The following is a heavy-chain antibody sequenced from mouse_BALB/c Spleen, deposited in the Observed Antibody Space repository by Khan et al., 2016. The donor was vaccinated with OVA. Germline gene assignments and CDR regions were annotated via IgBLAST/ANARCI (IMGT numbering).Heavy chain of an antibody. CDR1: GYTFTDFP. V-gene: IGHV1S137*01. CDR3: SRGGGGDRFAY. J-gene: IGHJ3*01. CDR2: VSTNYGDA. Sequence: QVRLQQSGAELVRPGVSLKISCKGSGYTFTDFPMHWVKQSHAKNLEWIGVVSTNYGDATYNQKFTGKATMTVDKSSSTAYMELARLTSEDSAIYYWSRGGGGDRFAYWGQGPLVTVSA.